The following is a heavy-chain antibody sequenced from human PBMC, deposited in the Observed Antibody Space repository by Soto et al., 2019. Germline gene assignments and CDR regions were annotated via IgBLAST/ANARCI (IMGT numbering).Heavy chain of an antibody. J-gene: IGHJ5*02. V-gene: IGHV4-39*07. CDR1: GGSISSGGYY. Sequence: SETLSLTCTVSGGSISSGGYYWSWIRQPPGKGLEWIGEINHSGSTNYNPSLKSRVTISVDTSKNQFSLKLSSVTAADTAVYYCARFSRIAARLGAWFDPWGQGTLVTVSS. CDR3: ARFSRIAARLGAWFDP. CDR2: INHSGST. D-gene: IGHD6-6*01.